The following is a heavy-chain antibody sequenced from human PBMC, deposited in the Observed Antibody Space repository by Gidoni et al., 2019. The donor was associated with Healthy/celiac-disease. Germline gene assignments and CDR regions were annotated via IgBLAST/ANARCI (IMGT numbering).Heavy chain of an antibody. CDR2: MSGSGGST. D-gene: IGHD2-2*01. CDR3: AKGGGKYCSSTSCSFDY. V-gene: IGHV3-23*01. Sequence: EVQLLESGGGLVQPGGSLRLSCAASGFTFSSSAISWGRPAPGKGVGGVSAMSGSGGSTYYADSVKGRFTISRDNSKNTLYLQMNSLRAEDTAVYYCAKGGGKYCSSTSCSFDYWGQGTLVTVSS. CDR1: GFTFSSSA. J-gene: IGHJ4*02.